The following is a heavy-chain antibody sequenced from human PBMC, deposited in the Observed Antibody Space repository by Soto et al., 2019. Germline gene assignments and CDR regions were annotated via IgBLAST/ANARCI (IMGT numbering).Heavy chain of an antibody. J-gene: IGHJ3*01. CDR1: GFTFGAYT. V-gene: IGHV3-30*14. CDR2: ISYDGNSE. D-gene: IGHD1-26*01. CDR3: ARDRYSGRSEGLDV. Sequence: QMQLVESGGGVVQPGRSLRLSCAASGFTFGAYTMHWVRQAPGKGLEWVAVISYDGNSELYTDPVKGRFTVSRDNSKSTMYLQMKSLRAEDKAVYYCARDRYSGRSEGLDVWGQGTMVTVSS.